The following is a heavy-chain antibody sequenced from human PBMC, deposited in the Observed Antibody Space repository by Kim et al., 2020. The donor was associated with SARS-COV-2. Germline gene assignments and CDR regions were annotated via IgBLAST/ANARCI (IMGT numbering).Heavy chain of an antibody. CDR2: INAGNGNT. J-gene: IGHJ4*02. CDR1: GYTFTSYA. D-gene: IGHD6-19*01. V-gene: IGHV1-3*01. CDR3: ARSYSSGWYSWMAGHFDY. Sequence: ASVKVSCKASGYTFTSYAMHWVRQAPGQRLEWMGWINAGNGNTKYSQKFQGRVTITRDTSASTAYMELSSLRSEDTAVYYCARSYSSGWYSWMAGHFDYWGQGTLVTVSS.